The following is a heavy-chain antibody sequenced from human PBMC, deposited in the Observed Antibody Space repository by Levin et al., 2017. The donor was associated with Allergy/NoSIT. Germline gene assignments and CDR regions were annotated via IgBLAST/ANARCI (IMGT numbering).Heavy chain of an antibody. D-gene: IGHD1-26*01. J-gene: IGHJ4*02. CDR3: AKDDGTAYYSFDS. V-gene: IGHV3-23*01. Sequence: PGASVKVSCAASGFTFSTFAMNWVRQAPGQGLEWVSSISYSGDYTFYADSVRGRFTISRDNSEHTVYLQMNSLRAEDTALYYCAKDDGTAYYSFDSWGQGTLVTVS. CDR2: ISYSGDYT. CDR1: GFTFSTFA.